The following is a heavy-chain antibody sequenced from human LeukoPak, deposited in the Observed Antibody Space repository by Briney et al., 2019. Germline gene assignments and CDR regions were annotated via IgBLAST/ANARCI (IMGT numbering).Heavy chain of an antibody. Sequence: PGGSLRLSCAASGFTFSSYSMNWVRQAPGKGLEWVSYISSSSSTIYYADSVKGRFTISRDNAKNSLYLQMNSLRAEDTALYYCAKDIFVSSAGSGSYYNEPKLPYYYYGMDVWGQGTTVTVSS. D-gene: IGHD3-10*01. V-gene: IGHV3-48*04. CDR2: ISSSSSTI. J-gene: IGHJ6*02. CDR3: AKDIFVSSAGSGSYYNEPKLPYYYYGMDV. CDR1: GFTFSSYS.